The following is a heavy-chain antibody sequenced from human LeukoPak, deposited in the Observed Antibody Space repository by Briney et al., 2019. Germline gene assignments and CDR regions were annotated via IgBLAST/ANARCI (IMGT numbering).Heavy chain of an antibody. Sequence: SETLSLTCTVSGGSISSYYWSWIRQPPGKGLEWIGHIYYSGSTNYNPSLKSRVTISVDTSKNQFSLKLSSVTAADTAVYYCARHMVGATLYAFDIWGQGTMVTVSS. CDR3: ARHMVGATLYAFDI. CDR2: IYYSGST. CDR1: GGSISSYY. J-gene: IGHJ3*02. D-gene: IGHD1-26*01. V-gene: IGHV4-59*08.